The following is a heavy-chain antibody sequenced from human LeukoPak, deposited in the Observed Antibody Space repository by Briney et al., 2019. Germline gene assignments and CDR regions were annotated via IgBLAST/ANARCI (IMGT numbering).Heavy chain of an antibody. CDR1: GFSFSSGGVG. V-gene: IGHV2-5*01. CDR2: IYENDEK. Sequence: SGPTLVNPRQTLRLTCTFSGFSFSSGGVGVGWIRQPPGKALEWLGVIYENDEKLYSSSLQNRLTITKDTSRNQVVLTMANMDPVDTATCYCAHRHRGVASDIWGQGTMVTVSS. CDR3: AHRHRGVASDI. J-gene: IGHJ3*02. D-gene: IGHD2-8*02.